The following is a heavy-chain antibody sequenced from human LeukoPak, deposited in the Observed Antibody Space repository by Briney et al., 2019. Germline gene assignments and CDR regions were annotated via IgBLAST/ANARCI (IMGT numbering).Heavy chain of an antibody. CDR2: ISGSGGST. CDR1: GFTFSSYA. D-gene: IGHD2/OR15-2a*01. J-gene: IGHJ4*02. Sequence: GGSLRLSCAASGFTFSSYAMSWVRQAPGKGLEWVSAISGSGGSTYYADSVKGRFTISRDNSKNTLYLQMNSLRAEDTAVYYCAKDPLFTVPTRVDEEYYFDYWGQGTLVTVSS. CDR3: AKDPLFTVPTRVDEEYYFDY. V-gene: IGHV3-23*01.